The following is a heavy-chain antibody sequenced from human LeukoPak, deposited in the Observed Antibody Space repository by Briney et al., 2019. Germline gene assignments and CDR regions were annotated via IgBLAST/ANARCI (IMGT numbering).Heavy chain of an antibody. Sequence: TGGSLRLSCAASGFTSSIYPMHWVRQAPGKGLEWVAVIAYDGSYKYYADSVKGRFTISRDNSKSTLYLLMNSLRAEDTAVYYCASENDAFDIWGPGTVVTVSS. CDR3: ASENDAFDI. CDR1: GFTSSIYP. J-gene: IGHJ3*02. V-gene: IGHV3-30*04. CDR2: IAYDGSYK.